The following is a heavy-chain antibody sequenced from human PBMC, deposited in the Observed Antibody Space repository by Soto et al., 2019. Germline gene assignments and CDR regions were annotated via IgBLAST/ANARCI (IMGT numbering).Heavy chain of an antibody. CDR1: GGPFGGFY. D-gene: IGHD3-10*01. CDR2: IHHGGGT. Sequence: SETLSLTCAVNGGPFGGFYWTWIRQSPGKGLEWIGEIHHGGGTNYNPSLKSRVTMSLDTSKNQFSLKLTPVTAADTAVYYCARGYRISMVILTTNYFDSWGQGTPVTVSS. J-gene: IGHJ4*02. CDR3: ARGYRISMVILTTNYFDS. V-gene: IGHV4-34*01.